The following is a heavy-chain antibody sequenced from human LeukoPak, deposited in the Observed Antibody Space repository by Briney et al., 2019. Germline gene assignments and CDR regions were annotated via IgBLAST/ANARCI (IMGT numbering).Heavy chain of an antibody. D-gene: IGHD5-12*01. CDR3: ARDGGYGDYLDY. CDR2: ISSSGNGI. CDR1: GFTFSSFG. V-gene: IGHV3-48*04. Sequence: GGSLTLSCAASGFTFSSFGMHWVRQAPGKGLEWVSYISSSGNGIYYADSVKGRFTISRDNAKNSLYLQMNSLRAEDTAVYYCARDGGYGDYLDYWGQGTLVTVSS. J-gene: IGHJ4*02.